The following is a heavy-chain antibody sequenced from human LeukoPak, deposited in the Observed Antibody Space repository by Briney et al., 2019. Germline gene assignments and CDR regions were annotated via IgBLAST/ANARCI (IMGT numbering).Heavy chain of an antibody. Sequence: GGSLRLSCAASGFTFSSYSMNWVRQAPGKGLEWVSSISSSSSYIYYADSVKGRFTISRDNAKNSLYLQMNSLRAEDTAVYYCARLQSRLSRPVAFDIWGQGTMVTVSS. D-gene: IGHD4-4*01. V-gene: IGHV3-21*01. CDR2: ISSSSSYI. CDR3: ARLQSRLSRPVAFDI. J-gene: IGHJ3*02. CDR1: GFTFSSYS.